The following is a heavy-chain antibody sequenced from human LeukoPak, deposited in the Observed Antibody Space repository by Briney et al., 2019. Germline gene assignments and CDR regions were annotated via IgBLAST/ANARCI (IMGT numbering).Heavy chain of an antibody. CDR2: IYTSGST. Sequence: PSETLSLTCTVSGGSISSSSYYWGWIRQPAGKGLEWIGRIYTSGSTNYNPSLESRVTMSVDTSKNQFSLKLSSVTAADTAVYYCARDRARYCSGGSCYMLDYWGQGTLVTVSS. V-gene: IGHV4-61*02. D-gene: IGHD2-15*01. J-gene: IGHJ4*02. CDR3: ARDRARYCSGGSCYMLDY. CDR1: GGSISSSSYY.